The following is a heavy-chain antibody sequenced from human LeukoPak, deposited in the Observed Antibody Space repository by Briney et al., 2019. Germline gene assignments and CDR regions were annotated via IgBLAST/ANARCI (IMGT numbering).Heavy chain of an antibody. CDR2: ISSSGSTI. CDR1: GFTFSSYE. CDR3: AELGITMIGGV. V-gene: IGHV3-48*03. Sequence: GGSLRLSCAASGFTFSSYEMNWVRQAPGKGLEWVSYISSSGSTIHYADSVKGRFTISRDNAKNSLYLQMNSLRAEDTAVYYCAELGITMIGGVWGKGATVTISS. J-gene: IGHJ6*04. D-gene: IGHD3-10*02.